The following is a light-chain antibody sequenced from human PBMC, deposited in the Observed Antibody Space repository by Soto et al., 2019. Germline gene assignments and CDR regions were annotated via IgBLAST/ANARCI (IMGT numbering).Light chain of an antibody. J-gene: IGLJ1*01. V-gene: IGLV1-44*01. CDR2: GNN. CDR1: ISNSGRNS. CDR3: AAWDDSLNEYV. Sequence: QSVLTQAPSVSGTPWQRVTITCSGSISNSGRNSVNWYQHLPGTAPKLLTHGNNHRPSGVPDRFSGSKSGTSASLAISGLQPEDEADYCCAAWDDSLNEYVFGDGTKLTVL.